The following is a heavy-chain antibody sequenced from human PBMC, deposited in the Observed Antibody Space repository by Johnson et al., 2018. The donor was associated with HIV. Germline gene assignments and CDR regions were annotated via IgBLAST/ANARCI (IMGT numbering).Heavy chain of an antibody. V-gene: IGHV3-30*02. J-gene: IGHJ3*01. CDR3: AKGEAQEGWIQPGSYAFDF. D-gene: IGHD1-14*01. Sequence: QVQLVESGGGLVKPGGSLRLSCVPSGFTFSSYGMHGVRQAPGKGLEWVASIQNDGTNKHYEDFVKGRFTISRANSRNTVYLQMTNLRTEETAVYYCAKGEAQEGWIQPGSYAFDFCGRGTMVTVSS. CDR1: GFTFSSYG. CDR2: IQNDGTNK.